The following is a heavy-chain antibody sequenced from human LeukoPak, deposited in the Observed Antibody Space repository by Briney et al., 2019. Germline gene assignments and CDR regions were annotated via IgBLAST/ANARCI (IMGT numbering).Heavy chain of an antibody. CDR2: IYPGDSDT. Sequence: GESLKISCQSSGHSFASYWIGWVRQMPGQGLEWMGIIYPGDSDTRYSPSFEGQVTISVDKSITTAYLQWTSPKASDTAMYYCARLAGNNWLDPWGQGTLVTVSS. CDR3: ARLAGNNWLDP. CDR1: GHSFASYW. J-gene: IGHJ5*02. V-gene: IGHV5-51*01.